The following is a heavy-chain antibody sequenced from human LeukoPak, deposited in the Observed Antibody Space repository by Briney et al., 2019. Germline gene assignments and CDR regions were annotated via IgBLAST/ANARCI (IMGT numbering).Heavy chain of an antibody. CDR1: GFTFSDYY. CDR2: ISNSGNTI. Sequence: SGGSLRLSCAASGFTFSDYYMSWIRQAPGKGLEWVSYISNSGNTIYYADSVKGRFTISRDNAKNSLYLQMNSLRAEDTAVYYCARTSPGYSSGWYRVYYYYYMDVWGKGTTVTVSS. D-gene: IGHD6-19*01. J-gene: IGHJ6*03. V-gene: IGHV3-11*04. CDR3: ARTSPGYSSGWYRVYYYYYMDV.